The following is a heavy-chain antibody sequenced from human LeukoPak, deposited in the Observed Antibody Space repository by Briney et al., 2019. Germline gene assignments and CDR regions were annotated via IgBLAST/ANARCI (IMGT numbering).Heavy chain of an antibody. D-gene: IGHD5-24*01. CDR3: ARVGRWDGYNYVNYYGMDV. Sequence: ASVKVSCKASGYTFTSYGISWVRQAPGQGLEWMGWISAYNGNTNYAQKLQGRVTMTTDTSTSTAYMELRSLRSDDTAVYYCARVGRWDGYNYVNYYGMDVWGQGTTVTVFS. CDR2: ISAYNGNT. V-gene: IGHV1-18*01. CDR1: GYTFTSYG. J-gene: IGHJ6*02.